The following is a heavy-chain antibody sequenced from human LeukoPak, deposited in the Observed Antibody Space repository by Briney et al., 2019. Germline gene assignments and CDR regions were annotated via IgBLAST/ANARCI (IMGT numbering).Heavy chain of an antibody. V-gene: IGHV1-46*01. CDR3: ARPSKPYSSSSRYWFDP. CDR1: GYTFTSYY. Sequence: ASVKVSCKASGYTFTSYYMHWVRQAPGQGLEWMGIINPSGGSTSYAQKFQGRVTMTRGTSTSTVYMELSSLRSEDTAVYYCARPSKPYSSSSRYWFDPWGQGTLVTVSS. D-gene: IGHD6-6*01. J-gene: IGHJ5*02. CDR2: INPSGGST.